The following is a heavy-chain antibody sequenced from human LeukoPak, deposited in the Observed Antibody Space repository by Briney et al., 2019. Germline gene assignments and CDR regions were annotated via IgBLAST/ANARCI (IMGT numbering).Heavy chain of an antibody. V-gene: IGHV3-30*03. CDR3: ARDPYGDYYSFQH. CDR2: ISYDGSDK. J-gene: IGHJ1*01. D-gene: IGHD4-17*01. CDR1: GFTFSSYG. Sequence: GGSLRLSCAASGFTFSSYGMHWVRQAPGKGLEWVAVISYDGSDKYYADSVKGRFTISRDNSKNTLYLQMNSLRAEDTAVYYCARDPYGDYYSFQHWGQGTLVTVSS.